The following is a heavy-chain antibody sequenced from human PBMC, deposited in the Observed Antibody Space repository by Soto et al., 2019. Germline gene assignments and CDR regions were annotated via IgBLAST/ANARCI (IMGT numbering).Heavy chain of an antibody. CDR3: ARGEVRGVLVDY. Sequence: ASVKVSCKASGYTFTSYAMHWVRQAPGQRLEWMGWINAGNGNTKYSQKSQGRVTITRDTSASTAYMELSSLRSEDTAVYYCARGEVRGVLVDYWGQGTLVTVSS. J-gene: IGHJ4*02. V-gene: IGHV1-3*01. CDR2: INAGNGNT. CDR1: GYTFTSYA. D-gene: IGHD3-10*01.